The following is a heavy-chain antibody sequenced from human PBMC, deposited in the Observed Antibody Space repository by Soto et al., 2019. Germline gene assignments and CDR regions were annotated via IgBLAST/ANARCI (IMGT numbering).Heavy chain of an antibody. Sequence: QVQLQESGPGLVKPSETLSLTCTVSGGSISSYYWSWIRQPPGKGLEWIGYIYYSGSTNYNPSLTSRVPISVDTSKNQFALKLSSVTAADTAVYYCARLGYYYGSGSYYRKGDYYYYGMDVWGQGTTVTVSS. J-gene: IGHJ6*02. D-gene: IGHD3-10*01. CDR2: IYYSGST. CDR1: GGSISSYY. CDR3: ARLGYYYGSGSYYRKGDYYYYGMDV. V-gene: IGHV4-59*01.